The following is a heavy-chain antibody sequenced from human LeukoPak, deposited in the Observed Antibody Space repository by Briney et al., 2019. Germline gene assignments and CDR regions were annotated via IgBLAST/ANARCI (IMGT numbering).Heavy chain of an antibody. V-gene: IGHV4-38-2*02. Sequence: SSETLSLTCTVSGYSISNGYYWGWIRQPPGKGLKWVGSIYHRGSTYYNPSLRSRVTISLDRSKKKFSLKLTSVTAAVTAVYFCARGAEYYAIWRGYAGYSDYWGQGISVTVSS. CDR2: IYHRGST. J-gene: IGHJ4*02. D-gene: IGHD3-3*01. CDR1: GYSISNGYY. CDR3: ARGAEYYAIWRGYAGYSDY.